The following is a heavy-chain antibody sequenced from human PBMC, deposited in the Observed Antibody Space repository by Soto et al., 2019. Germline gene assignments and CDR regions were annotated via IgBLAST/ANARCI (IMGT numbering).Heavy chain of an antibody. V-gene: IGHV5-51*01. CDR3: ARGPQTRRGQAYYYGMDV. CDR1: GYSFTSYW. CDR2: IYPGDSDT. J-gene: IGHJ6*02. Sequence: HGESLKISCKGSGYSFTSYWIGWVRQMPGKGLEWMGIIYPGDSDTRYSPSFQGQVTISADKSISTAYLQWSSLKASDTAMYYCARGPQTRRGQAYYYGMDVWGQGTTVTVSS.